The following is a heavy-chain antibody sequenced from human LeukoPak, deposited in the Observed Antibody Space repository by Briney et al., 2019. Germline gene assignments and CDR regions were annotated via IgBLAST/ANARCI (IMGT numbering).Heavy chain of an antibody. Sequence: PGGSLSLSCAASGLPFSTYWITWVRQAPGKGLEWVANIKNDGSEKYYVDSVKGRFTISRDNAENSLFLQMNSLRVEDTAVYYCATSGLSRYCSGGNCFPRYWGQGTLVTVSS. CDR1: GLPFSTYW. V-gene: IGHV3-7*01. CDR2: IKNDGSEK. D-gene: IGHD2-15*01. J-gene: IGHJ4*02. CDR3: ATSGLSRYCSGGNCFPRY.